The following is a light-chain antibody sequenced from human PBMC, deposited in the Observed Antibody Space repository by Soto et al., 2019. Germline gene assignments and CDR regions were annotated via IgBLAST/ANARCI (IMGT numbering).Light chain of an antibody. CDR2: DAS. V-gene: IGKV1-5*01. CDR3: QQYNKYLFT. Sequence: DIQMTQSPSTLSASVGDRVTITCRASQSISSWLAWYQQKPGKAPKLLIYDASTLESGVPSRFSGSGSGTEFTLTISSLQPDDFATYYCQQYNKYLFTFGPGTKVDFK. CDR1: QSISSW. J-gene: IGKJ3*01.